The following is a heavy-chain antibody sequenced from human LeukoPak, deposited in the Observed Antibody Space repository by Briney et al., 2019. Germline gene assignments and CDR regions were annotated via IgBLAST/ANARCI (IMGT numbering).Heavy chain of an antibody. D-gene: IGHD6-6*01. CDR2: MNLNSGDT. Sequence: GSSVKASCKASGYTFTSYDINWVRQATGQGLEWIGWMNLNSGDTGYAQKFQGRVTMTRNTSISTAYMELSSLRSEDTAVYYCAREAYSSSKRPFDPWGQGTLVTVSS. CDR3: AREAYSSSKRPFDP. J-gene: IGHJ5*02. CDR1: GYTFTSYD. V-gene: IGHV1-8*01.